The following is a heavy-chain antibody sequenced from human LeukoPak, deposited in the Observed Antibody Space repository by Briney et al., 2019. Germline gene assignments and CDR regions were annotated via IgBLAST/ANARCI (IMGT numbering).Heavy chain of an antibody. CDR3: ARHNGFDRGYYYYMDV. CDR1: GASISSYY. Sequence: SETLSLTCTVSGASISSYYWSWIRQPAGKGLEWIGRVYTSGITNYNPSLKSQITMSVATSKNQFSLKLTSVTAADTAVYYCARHNGFDRGYYYYMDVWGKGTTVTVSS. V-gene: IGHV4-4*07. D-gene: IGHD3-9*01. CDR2: VYTSGIT. J-gene: IGHJ6*03.